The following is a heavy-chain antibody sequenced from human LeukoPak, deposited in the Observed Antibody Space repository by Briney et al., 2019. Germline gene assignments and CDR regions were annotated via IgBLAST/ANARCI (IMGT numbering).Heavy chain of an antibody. CDR2: IDRSGSNT. J-gene: IGHJ4*02. CDR3: ASKTGKTGTYD. V-gene: IGHV3-23*05. CDR1: GFNLFDYV. D-gene: IGHD1-1*01. Sequence: GGSLRLSCVVSGFNLFDYVMIWVRQAPGKGLEWVSSIDRSGSNTYYADFVKGQFTISRDNSKNTLFLQMNSLRAEDTAVYHCASKTGKTGTYDWGQGTLVTVSS.